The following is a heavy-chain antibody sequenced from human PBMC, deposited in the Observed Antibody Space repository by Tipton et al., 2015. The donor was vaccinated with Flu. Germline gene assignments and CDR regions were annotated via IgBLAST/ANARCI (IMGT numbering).Heavy chain of an antibody. CDR1: GYSFIGYY. D-gene: IGHD2-2*01. Sequence: QLVQSGAEVKKPGASVRVSCKTSGYSFIGYYIHWVRQAPGQGLEWMGWINPDSGHTKYAQRFQGRVTMTRDTSISTVYMELSRLRSDDTAVYYCARVPNPAVVPDSTYAFDIWGLGTMVTVSS. V-gene: IGHV1-2*02. J-gene: IGHJ3*02. CDR3: ARVPNPAVVPDSTYAFDI. CDR2: INPDSGHT.